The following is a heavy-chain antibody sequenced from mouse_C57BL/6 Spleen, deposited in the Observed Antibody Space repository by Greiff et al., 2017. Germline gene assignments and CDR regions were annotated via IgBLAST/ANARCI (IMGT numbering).Heavy chain of an antibody. D-gene: IGHD2-4*01. J-gene: IGHJ3*01. Sequence: QVQLKQPGAELVRPGTSVKLSCKASGYTFTSYWMHWVKQRPGQGLEWIGVIDPSDSYTNYNQKFKGKATLTVDTSSSTAYMQLISLTSEDSAVYYCARLDYDYDWFAYWGQGTLVTVSA. CDR3: ARLDYDYDWFAY. V-gene: IGHV1-59*01. CDR2: IDPSDSYT. CDR1: GYTFTSYW.